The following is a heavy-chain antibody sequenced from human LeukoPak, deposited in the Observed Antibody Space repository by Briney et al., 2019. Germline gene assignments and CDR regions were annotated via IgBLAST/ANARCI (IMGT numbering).Heavy chain of an antibody. V-gene: IGHV3-11*01. CDR3: AREIVAGTFDR. Sequence: PGGSLRLSCAASGFTLNDYYMSWIRQAPGKGLEWVSDIGGSDDIISYGDSVKGRFTISRDFAKNSLFLQMNSLRADDTAVYYCAREIVAGTFDRWGQGTLVTVSS. CDR1: GFTLNDYY. J-gene: IGHJ4*02. CDR2: IGGSDDII. D-gene: IGHD6-19*01.